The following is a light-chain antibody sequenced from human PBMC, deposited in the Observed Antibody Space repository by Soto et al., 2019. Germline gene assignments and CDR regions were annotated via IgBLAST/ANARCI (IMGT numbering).Light chain of an antibody. V-gene: IGKV3D-20*02. CDR2: GAS. Sequence: EIVLTQSPVTLSLSPGERATLSCRASQSISSSFLAWYQQKPGQRPRLLIYGASTRATGVPARFSGSGSGTDFTLTISSLEPEDFAVYYCQQRSNWPTFGQGTRLEIK. CDR3: QQRSNWPT. J-gene: IGKJ5*01. CDR1: QSISSSF.